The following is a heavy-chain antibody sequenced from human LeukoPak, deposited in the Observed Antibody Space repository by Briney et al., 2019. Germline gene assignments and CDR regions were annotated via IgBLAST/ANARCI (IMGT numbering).Heavy chain of an antibody. Sequence: GGSLRLSCAASGFTFTSYAMSWVRQAPGKGLEWVAAISTTSGNIYYADSVKGRFTISRDNAKNSLYLQMNSLRVEDTALYYCARRAPSHDFDDWGQGTLVTVSS. CDR1: GFTFTSYA. CDR3: ARRAPSHDFDD. J-gene: IGHJ4*02. V-gene: IGHV3-21*01. CDR2: ISTTSGNI.